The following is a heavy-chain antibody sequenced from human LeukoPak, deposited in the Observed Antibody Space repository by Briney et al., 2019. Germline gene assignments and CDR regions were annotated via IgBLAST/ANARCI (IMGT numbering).Heavy chain of an antibody. D-gene: IGHD3-10*01. J-gene: IGHJ4*02. CDR1: GFTFSNYA. Sequence: QPGGSLRLSCAASGFTFSNYAMTWVRQAPGKGLEWVSGISDSGGSTYYADSVKGRFTISRDNSKNTLYLQMNSLRAEDTAVYYCAKSLSGGGYYFEYWGQGTLVTASS. CDR2: ISDSGGST. CDR3: AKSLSGGGYYFEY. V-gene: IGHV3-23*01.